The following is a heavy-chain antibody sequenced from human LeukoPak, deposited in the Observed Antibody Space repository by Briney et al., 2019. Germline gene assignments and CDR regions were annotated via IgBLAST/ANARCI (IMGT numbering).Heavy chain of an antibody. CDR3: TRDRPGTLTTFDY. J-gene: IGHJ4*02. V-gene: IGHV3-11*04. Sequence: PGGSLRLSCADSGFTFSDSHMTCIRQAPGKGLEWVSYISSSGRTTYYADSVKGRVTISRDNAKNSLYLQMNSLRAEDTAMYYCTRDRPGTLTTFDYWGQGTLVTVSS. CDR2: ISSSGRTT. CDR1: GFTFSDSH. D-gene: IGHD1-1*01.